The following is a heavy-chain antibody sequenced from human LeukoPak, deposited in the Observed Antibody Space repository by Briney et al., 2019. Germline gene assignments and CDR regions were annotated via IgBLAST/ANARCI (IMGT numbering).Heavy chain of an antibody. Sequence: GASVKVSCKASGYTFTGYYMHWVRQAPGQGLEWMGGIIPIFGTANYAQKFQGRVTITTDESTSTAYMELSSLRSEDTAVYYCASDYGGNYYFDYWGQGTLVTVSS. D-gene: IGHD4-23*01. CDR2: IIPIFGTA. CDR3: ASDYGGNYYFDY. CDR1: GYTFTGYY. V-gene: IGHV1-69*05. J-gene: IGHJ4*02.